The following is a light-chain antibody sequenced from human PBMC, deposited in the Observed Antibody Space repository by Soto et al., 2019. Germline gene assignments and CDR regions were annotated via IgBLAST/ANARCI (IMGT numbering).Light chain of an antibody. J-gene: IGLJ2*01. Sequence: QSVLTQPPSASGTPGQRVTISCSGSSSNIGGNIVNWYQQLPGTAPKLLIFGNDQRPSWVPDRFSGSKSGNSASLAISGLQSEDEANYYCAAWDDSLNGVVFGGGTKVTVL. CDR1: SSNIGGNI. CDR3: AAWDDSLNGVV. V-gene: IGLV1-44*01. CDR2: GND.